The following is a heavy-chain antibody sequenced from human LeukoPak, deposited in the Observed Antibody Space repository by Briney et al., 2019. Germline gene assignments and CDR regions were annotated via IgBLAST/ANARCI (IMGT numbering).Heavy chain of an antibody. V-gene: IGHV4-39*01. CDR1: GFTVSNKY. J-gene: IGHJ4*02. D-gene: IGHD4-11*01. CDR2: IYYSGST. Sequence: GSLRLSCAASGFTVSNKYMSWVRQPPGKGLEWIGSIYYSGSTYYNPSLKSRVTISVDTSKNQFSLKLSSVTAADTAVYYCARLVGDYSNGPFFDYWGQGTLVTVSS. CDR3: ARLVGDYSNGPFFDY.